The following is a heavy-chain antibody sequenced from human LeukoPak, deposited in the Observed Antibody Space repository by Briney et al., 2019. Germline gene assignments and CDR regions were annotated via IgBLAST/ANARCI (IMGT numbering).Heavy chain of an antibody. CDR3: AKTRLLWSGELLDIDY. D-gene: IGHD3-10*01. Sequence: GGSLRLSCAASGFTFSSYAMSWVRQAPGMGLGWVSGISGSGTSTYYADSVKGRFTISRDNSKNRLFLQMNSLRAEDTAVYYCAKTRLLWSGELLDIDYWGQGTLVTVSS. CDR2: ISGSGTST. V-gene: IGHV3-23*01. CDR1: GFTFSSYA. J-gene: IGHJ4*02.